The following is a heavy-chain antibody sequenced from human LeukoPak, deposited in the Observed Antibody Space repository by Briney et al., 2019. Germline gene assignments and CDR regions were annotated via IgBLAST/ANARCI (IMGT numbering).Heavy chain of an antibody. CDR3: ARKYSSSWDNAFDI. V-gene: IGHV4-39*07. CDR1: GGSISSSSYY. J-gene: IGHJ3*02. Sequence: SETLSLTCTVSGGSISSSSYYWGWIRQPPGKGLEWIGSIYYSGSTYYNPSLKSRVTISVDTSKNQFYLKLSSVTAADTAVYYCARKYSSSWDNAFDIWGQGTMVTVSS. D-gene: IGHD6-13*01. CDR2: IYYSGST.